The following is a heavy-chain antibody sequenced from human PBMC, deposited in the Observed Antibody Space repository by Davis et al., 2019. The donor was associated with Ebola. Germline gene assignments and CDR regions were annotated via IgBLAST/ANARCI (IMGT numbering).Heavy chain of an antibody. CDR2: IHDSGSS. J-gene: IGHJ6*03. CDR3: ARDLRYDSSGYDYYFYMDV. V-gene: IGHV4-31*03. Sequence: PSETLSLTCTVFGDSISGSHSCWTWIRQHPGKALEWIGYIHDSGSSFYTPSLRSRVTISLDTSKNQFSLNLYSVTAADTAVYYCARDLRYDSSGYDYYFYMDVWGKGTTVTVSS. CDR1: GDSISGSHSC. D-gene: IGHD3-22*01.